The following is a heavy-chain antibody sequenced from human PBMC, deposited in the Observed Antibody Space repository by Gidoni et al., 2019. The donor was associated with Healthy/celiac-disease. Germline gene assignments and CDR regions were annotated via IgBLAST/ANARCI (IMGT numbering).Heavy chain of an antibody. CDR1: GFTFSSYW. Sequence: EVQLVESGGGLVQPGGSLRLSCAAYGFTFSSYWMSWVRQAPGKGLGWVANIKQDGSEKYYVDSVKGRFTISRDNAKNSLYLQMNSLRAEDTAVYYCARDGPWQQPYYYYGMDVWGQGTTVTVSS. D-gene: IGHD6-13*01. J-gene: IGHJ6*02. V-gene: IGHV3-7*03. CDR2: IKQDGSEK. CDR3: ARDGPWQQPYYYYGMDV.